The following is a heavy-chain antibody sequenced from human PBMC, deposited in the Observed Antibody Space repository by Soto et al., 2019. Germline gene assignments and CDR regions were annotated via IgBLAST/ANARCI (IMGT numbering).Heavy chain of an antibody. Sequence: ASVKVSCKASGYTFTSYYMHWVRQAPGQGLEWMGIINPSGGSTSYAQKFQGRVTMTRDTSTSTVYMELSSLRSEDTAVYYCARDLGYSYGKTDYYYYYGMDVWGQGTTVTVSS. CDR1: GYTFTSYY. CDR3: ARDLGYSYGKTDYYYYYGMDV. J-gene: IGHJ6*02. V-gene: IGHV1-46*01. D-gene: IGHD5-18*01. CDR2: INPSGGST.